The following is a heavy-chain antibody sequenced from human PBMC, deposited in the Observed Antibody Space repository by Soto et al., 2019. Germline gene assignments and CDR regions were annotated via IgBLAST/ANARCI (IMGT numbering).Heavy chain of an antibody. Sequence: EVQLVESGGGLVQPGGSLRLSCAASGFTFSSYCMSWVRQAPGKGLEWVANIKQDGSEKYYVDSVKGRFTISRDNAKNSLYLQMNSLRAEDTAVYYCARGTTMDVWGKGTTVTVSS. V-gene: IGHV3-7*04. D-gene: IGHD1-1*01. CDR3: ARGTTMDV. CDR2: IKQDGSEK. J-gene: IGHJ6*03. CDR1: GFTFSSYC.